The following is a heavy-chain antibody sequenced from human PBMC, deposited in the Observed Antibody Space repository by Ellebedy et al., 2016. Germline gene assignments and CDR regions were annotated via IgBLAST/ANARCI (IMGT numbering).Heavy chain of an antibody. V-gene: IGHV1-3*01. CDR2: INAGNGNT. CDR3: SLEGCSSDVCNRGYYYGMDV. CDR1: GYTFTTYT. Sequence: ASVKVSCKASGYTFTTYTLHWVRLAPGQRLEWMGWINAGNGNTTYSQKLQGRVTITRDTSASTAYMALSSLRSEETAVDYCSLEGCSSDVCNRGYYYGMDVWGQGTTVTVSS. J-gene: IGHJ6*02. D-gene: IGHD2-8*01.